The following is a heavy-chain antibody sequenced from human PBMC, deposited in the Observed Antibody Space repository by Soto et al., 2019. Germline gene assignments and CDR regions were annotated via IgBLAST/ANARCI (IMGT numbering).Heavy chain of an antibody. V-gene: IGHV3-30*04. Sequence: QVQLVESGGGVVQPGRSLRLSCAASGFTFNSYAMHWVRQAPGKGLEWVAVIWYDGSNYYYADSVKGRFTISRDNSKNTLYLQMNSLRAEDTAVYYCARDPAWIQLGSFDHWGQGTLVTVSS. J-gene: IGHJ4*02. CDR3: ARDPAWIQLGSFDH. CDR2: IWYDGSNY. D-gene: IGHD5-18*01. CDR1: GFTFNSYA.